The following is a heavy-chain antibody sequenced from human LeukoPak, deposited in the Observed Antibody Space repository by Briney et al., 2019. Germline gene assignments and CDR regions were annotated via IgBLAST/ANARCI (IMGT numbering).Heavy chain of an antibody. CDR3: ARGSMPKPYYFDY. J-gene: IGHJ4*02. CDR2: IYYSGST. CDR1: GGSISSSSYY. Sequence: SETLSLTCTVSGGSISSSSYYWGWIRQPPGKGLEWIGSIYYSGSTYYNPSLKSRVTISVDTSKNQFSLKLSSVTAADTAVYYCARGSMPKPYYFDYWGQGTLVTVSS. V-gene: IGHV4-39*07. D-gene: IGHD1-26*01.